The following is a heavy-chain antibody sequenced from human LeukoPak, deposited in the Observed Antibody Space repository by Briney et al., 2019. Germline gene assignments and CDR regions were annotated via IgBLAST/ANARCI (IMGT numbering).Heavy chain of an antibody. D-gene: IGHD3-10*01. Sequence: SGGSLRLSCAASGFSVSSNYMSWVRQAPGKGLEWVSVIYSGGSTYYADSVKGRFTISRDNSKNTLYLQMNSLRAEDTAVYYCARDRDGYFDCWGQGTLVTVSS. J-gene: IGHJ4*02. CDR1: GFSVSSNY. CDR3: ARDRDGYFDC. CDR2: IYSGGST. V-gene: IGHV3-53*01.